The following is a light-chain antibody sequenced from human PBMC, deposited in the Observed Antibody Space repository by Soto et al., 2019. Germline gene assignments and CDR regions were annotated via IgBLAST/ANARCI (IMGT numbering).Light chain of an antibody. Sequence: DIQMTQSPSTLSASVGDRVSLTCRASQSISNYLAWYQQKPGQAPKVLIYKASSLESGFPSRFSGSGSGTEFTLTIGSLQPDDFAFYFCLQYNTYSPWTFGQGTKVEIK. CDR3: LQYNTYSPWT. CDR2: KAS. CDR1: QSISNY. V-gene: IGKV1-5*03. J-gene: IGKJ1*01.